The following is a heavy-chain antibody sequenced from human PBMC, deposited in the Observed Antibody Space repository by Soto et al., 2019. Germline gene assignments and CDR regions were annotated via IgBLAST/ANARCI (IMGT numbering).Heavy chain of an antibody. J-gene: IGHJ5*02. Sequence: ASVKVSCKASGYTFTGYYMHWVRQAPGQGLEWMGWINPNSGGTNYAQKFQGWVTMTRDTSISTAYMELSRLRSDDTAVYYCARALYYYGSGSYYKSPRFDPRGQGTLVTVSS. CDR1: GYTFTGYY. CDR2: INPNSGGT. D-gene: IGHD3-10*01. CDR3: ARALYYYGSGSYYKSPRFDP. V-gene: IGHV1-2*04.